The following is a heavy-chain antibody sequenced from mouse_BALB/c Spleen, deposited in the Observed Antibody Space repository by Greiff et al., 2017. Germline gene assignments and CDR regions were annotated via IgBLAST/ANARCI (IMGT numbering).Heavy chain of an antibody. J-gene: IGHJ3*01. CDR1: GFTFSSYA. V-gene: IGHV5-6-5*01. Sequence: EVQLVESGGGLVKPGGSLKLSCAASGFTFSSYAMSWVRQTPEKRLEWVASISSGGSTYYPDSVKGRFTISRDNARNILYLQMSSLRSEDTAMYYCARGQDYDRFAYWGQGTLVTVSA. D-gene: IGHD2-4*01. CDR2: ISSGGST. CDR3: ARGQDYDRFAY.